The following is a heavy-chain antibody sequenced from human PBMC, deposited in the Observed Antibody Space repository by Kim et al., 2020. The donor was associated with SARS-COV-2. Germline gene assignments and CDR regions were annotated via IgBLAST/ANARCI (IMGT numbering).Heavy chain of an antibody. CDR2: IIPIFDTT. CDR1: GGTFSNYA. V-gene: IGHV1-69*13. D-gene: IGHD2-2*02. J-gene: IGHJ6*01. Sequence: SVKVSCKASGGTFSNYAINWVRQAPGQGLEWMGGIIPIFDTTYYAQKFQGRVTITADESTSTAYMELSSLRSDDTAVYYCTRDGGGCSSSSCYRGGDYY. CDR3: TRDGGGCSSSSCYRGGDYY.